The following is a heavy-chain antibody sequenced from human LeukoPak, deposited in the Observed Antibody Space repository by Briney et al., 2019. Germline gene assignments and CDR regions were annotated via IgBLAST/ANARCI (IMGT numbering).Heavy chain of an antibody. CDR2: IGGSSGST. J-gene: IGHJ6*03. CDR3: AKMKGPGLYYHYSMDV. Sequence: PGGSLRLSCAASGFTFTGFAMSWVRQAPGKGPEWVSRIGGSSGSTYYADSVKGRFTISRDNSKKTLYLQMSSLRADDTAVYYCAKMKGPGLYYHYSMDVWGKGTTVIVSS. V-gene: IGHV3-23*01. CDR1: GFTFTGFA.